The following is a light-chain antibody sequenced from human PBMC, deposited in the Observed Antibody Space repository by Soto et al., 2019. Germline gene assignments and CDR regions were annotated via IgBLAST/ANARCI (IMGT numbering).Light chain of an antibody. V-gene: IGKV3-20*01. J-gene: IGKJ1*01. Sequence: DNVLTQSPGTLSLSPGERATLSCRASQSVTSTYLAWYQQKPGQAPRLLIYRASSRATGIADRFSGSGSGTDFTLTIGRLEPEDSAVYYRHQYGSAPWTFGQGTKVEIK. CDR1: QSVTSTY. CDR2: RAS. CDR3: HQYGSAPWT.